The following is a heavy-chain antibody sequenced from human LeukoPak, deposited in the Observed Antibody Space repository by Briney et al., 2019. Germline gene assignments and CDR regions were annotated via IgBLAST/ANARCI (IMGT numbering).Heavy chain of an antibody. CDR2: ISSSGSTI. CDR1: GFTFSSYE. D-gene: IGHD3-10*01. J-gene: IGHJ6*04. V-gene: IGHV3-48*03. Sequence: GGSLRLSCAASGFTFSSYEMNWVRQAPGKGLEWVSYISSSGSTIYYADSVKGRFTISRDSAKSSLYLQMNSLRAEDTAVYYCARDVLLWFGESPYYYYGMDVWGKGTTVTVSS. CDR3: ARDVLLWFGESPYYYYGMDV.